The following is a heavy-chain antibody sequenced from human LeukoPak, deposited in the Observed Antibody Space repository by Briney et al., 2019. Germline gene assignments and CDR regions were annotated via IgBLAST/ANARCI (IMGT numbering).Heavy chain of an antibody. Sequence: LETLSLTCAVSGYSISSGDYWGWIRRPPGKGLKWIGSIYHSGSTDYNPSLKSRVTISVDTSKNQISLKLSSVTAADTAVYYCARNLTVPRHDAFDIWGQGTMVTVSS. CDR3: ARNLTVPRHDAFDI. V-gene: IGHV4-38-2*01. J-gene: IGHJ3*02. CDR1: GYSISSGDY. CDR2: IYHSGST. D-gene: IGHD6-6*01.